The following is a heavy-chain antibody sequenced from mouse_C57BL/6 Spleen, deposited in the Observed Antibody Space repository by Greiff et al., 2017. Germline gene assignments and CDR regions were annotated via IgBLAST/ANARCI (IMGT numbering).Heavy chain of an antibody. CDR2: INPSNGGN. J-gene: IGHJ4*01. V-gene: IGHV1-53*01. CDR1: GYTFTSYW. Sequence: VQLQQPGPELVKPGASVKLSCKASGYTFTSYWMHWVKQRPGQGIEWIGNINPSNGGNNYNEKFKSKATLTVDKSSSTAYMQLSSLTSEDSAVYYCAREDYAMDYWGQGTSVTVSA. CDR3: AREDYAMDY.